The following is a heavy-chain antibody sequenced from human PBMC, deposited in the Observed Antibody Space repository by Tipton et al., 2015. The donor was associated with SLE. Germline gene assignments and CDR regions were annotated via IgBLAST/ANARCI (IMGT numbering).Heavy chain of an antibody. J-gene: IGHJ5*02. CDR3: ARERARLAVAGTVWFDP. CDR2: IYTSGSI. Sequence: TLSLTCTVSGGSISSGSYYWSWIRQPAGKGLEWIGRIYTSGSINYNPSLKSRVTISVDTSKNQFSLKLSSVTAADTAVYYCARERARLAVAGTVWFDPWGQGTLVTVSS. V-gene: IGHV4-61*02. CDR1: GGSISSGSYY. D-gene: IGHD6-19*01.